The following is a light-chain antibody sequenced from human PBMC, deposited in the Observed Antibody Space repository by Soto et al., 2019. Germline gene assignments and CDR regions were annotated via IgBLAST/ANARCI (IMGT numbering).Light chain of an antibody. J-gene: IGKJ5*01. CDR1: QTIKTY. Sequence: EIVLTQSPATLSLSPGERATLSCRASQTIKTYLAWYQQKPGQAPRLLISDASNRATGVPARFSGSGSGTDFTLTINNLEPEDFAVYFCQQRNDWPRITFGQGTRL. CDR3: QQRNDWPRIT. CDR2: DAS. V-gene: IGKV3-11*01.